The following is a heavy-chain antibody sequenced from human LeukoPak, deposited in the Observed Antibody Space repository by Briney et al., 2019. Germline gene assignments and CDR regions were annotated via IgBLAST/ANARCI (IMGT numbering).Heavy chain of an antibody. CDR2: IYYTGST. Sequence: SETLSLTCTVSGGSINTYYWTWVRQPPGKGLEWIGYIYYTGSTTYNPSLESRVTISVVTSKNQFSLKLTSVTAADTAFYYCARRTVVLDYWGQGTLVTVSS. J-gene: IGHJ4*02. CDR1: GGSINTYY. V-gene: IGHV4-59*08. CDR3: ARRTVVLDY. D-gene: IGHD4-23*01.